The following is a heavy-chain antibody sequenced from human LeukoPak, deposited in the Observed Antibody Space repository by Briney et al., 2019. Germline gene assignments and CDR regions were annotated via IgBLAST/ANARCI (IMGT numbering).Heavy chain of an antibody. Sequence: SETLSLTCTVSGGSISSYYWSWIRQPPGKGLEWIGYIYYSGSTNYNPSLKSRVTISVDTSKNQFSLKLSSVTAADTAVYYCARGWAYGEPFDYWGQGTLVTVSS. CDR3: ARGWAYGEPFDY. J-gene: IGHJ4*02. CDR2: IYYSGST. V-gene: IGHV4-59*01. CDR1: GGSISSYY. D-gene: IGHD4-17*01.